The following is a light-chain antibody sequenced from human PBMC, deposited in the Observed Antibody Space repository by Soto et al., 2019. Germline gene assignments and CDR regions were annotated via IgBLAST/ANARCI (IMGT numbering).Light chain of an antibody. CDR3: QQYGSSPYT. CDR2: GAS. J-gene: IGKJ2*01. Sequence: EIVLTQSPGTLSLSPGERATLSCGASQSVSTDYLAWYQQKPGQAPRLLIYGASSRATGIPVRFSGSGSGTDFTLTISRLEPEDFAVYYCQQYGSSPYTFGQGTKLEIK. V-gene: IGKV3-20*01. CDR1: QSVSTDY.